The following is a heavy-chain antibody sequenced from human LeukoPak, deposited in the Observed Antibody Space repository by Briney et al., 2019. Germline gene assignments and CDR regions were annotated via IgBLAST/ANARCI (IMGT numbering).Heavy chain of an antibody. Sequence: SETLSLTCTVSGGSISSTTYYWGWIRQPPGKGLEWIGSIYHSGNIYYNPSLKSRVTISVDTSKNQFSLKLSSVTAADTAVYYCARGYCSGGSCYSYYYYNYMDVWGKGTTVTVSS. V-gene: IGHV4-39*07. J-gene: IGHJ6*03. CDR3: ARGYCSGGSCYSYYYYNYMDV. D-gene: IGHD2-15*01. CDR1: GGSISSTTYY. CDR2: IYHSGNI.